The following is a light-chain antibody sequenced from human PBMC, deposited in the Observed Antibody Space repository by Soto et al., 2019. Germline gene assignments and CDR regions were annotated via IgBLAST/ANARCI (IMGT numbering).Light chain of an antibody. CDR3: QQYNSYPWT. V-gene: IGKV1-5*01. CDR2: DVS. Sequence: DIQMTQSPSTLSASIGDRVVITCRASESISSWLAWYQQKPGKAPKLLIYDVSSLERGVPSRFSGSESGTEFTLTISSLQPDDFATYYCQQYNSYPWTFGQGTRVEIK. CDR1: ESISSW. J-gene: IGKJ1*01.